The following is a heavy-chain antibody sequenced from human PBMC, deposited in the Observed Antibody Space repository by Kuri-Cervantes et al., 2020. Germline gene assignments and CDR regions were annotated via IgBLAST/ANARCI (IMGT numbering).Heavy chain of an antibody. CDR3: AREENDFWIAGFDY. J-gene: IGHJ4*02. D-gene: IGHD3-3*01. CDR2: IKQDGSEK. Sequence: GESLKISCAASEFTVNSSYMSWVRRAPGKGLEWVANIKQDGSEKYYVDSVKGRFTISRDNAKNSLYLQMNSLRAEDTAVYYCAREENDFWIAGFDYWGQGTLVTVSS. CDR1: EFTVNSSY. V-gene: IGHV3-7*01.